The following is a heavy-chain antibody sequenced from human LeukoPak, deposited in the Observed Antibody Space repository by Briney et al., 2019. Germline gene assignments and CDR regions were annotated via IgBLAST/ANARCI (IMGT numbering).Heavy chain of an antibody. Sequence: GRSLRLSCAASGFTFGSYGMHWVRQAPGKGLEWVAVISYDGSNKYYADSVKGRFTISRDNSKNTLYLQMNSLRAEDTAVYYCARDLGMMDYGDSGGQGTLVTVSS. J-gene: IGHJ4*02. V-gene: IGHV3-30*03. CDR2: ISYDGSNK. CDR3: ARDLGMMDYGDS. CDR1: GFTFGSYG. D-gene: IGHD3-16*01.